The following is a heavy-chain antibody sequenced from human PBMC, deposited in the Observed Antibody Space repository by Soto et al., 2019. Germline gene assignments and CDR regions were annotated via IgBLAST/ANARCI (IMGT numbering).Heavy chain of an antibody. CDR1: AGSLRPYQ. CDR2: INYSANT. V-gene: IGHV4-34*01. D-gene: IGHD3-3*01. Sequence: ETLSHTYPFYAGSLRPYQLVGIRQSPGKGLEWIGEINYSANTNYNSSLKSRVTISIDTSKNQFSLNLKSVTAADTAVYYCARGRDYYDAVSGYVKWFDPWGQGTQVTVS. J-gene: IGHJ5*02. CDR3: ARGRDYYDAVSGYVKWFDP.